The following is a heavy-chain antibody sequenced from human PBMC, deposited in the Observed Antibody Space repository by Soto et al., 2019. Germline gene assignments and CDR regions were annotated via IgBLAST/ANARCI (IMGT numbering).Heavy chain of an antibody. CDR3: VSVPAAKQYGSGRGYYFDY. D-gene: IGHD2-2*01. V-gene: IGHV3-11*01. CDR2: ISSSGSTI. Sequence: QVQLVESGGGLVKPGGSLRLSCAASGFTFSDYYMSWIRQAPGKGLEWVSYISSSGSTIYYADSVKGRFTISRDNAKNSLYLQMNSLRAEDPAVYYCVSVPAAKQYGSGRGYYFDYWGQGTLVTVSS. CDR1: GFTFSDYY. J-gene: IGHJ4*02.